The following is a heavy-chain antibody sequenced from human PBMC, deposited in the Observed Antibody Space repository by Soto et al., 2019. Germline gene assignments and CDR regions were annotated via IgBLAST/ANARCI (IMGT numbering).Heavy chain of an antibody. CDR3: AKGPAIVLVPAAMNYYYGMDV. D-gene: IGHD2-2*01. CDR1: GFTFSSYG. J-gene: IGHJ6*02. V-gene: IGHV3-30*18. CDR2: LSYDGSNK. Sequence: QVQLVESGGGVVQPGRSLRLSCAASGFTFSSYGMHWVRQAPGKGLEVVAGLSYDGSNKDYADTVNVRFTISRDNSKNTLYLQMNSLRAEDTAVYYCAKGPAIVLVPAAMNYYYGMDVWGQGTTVTVSS.